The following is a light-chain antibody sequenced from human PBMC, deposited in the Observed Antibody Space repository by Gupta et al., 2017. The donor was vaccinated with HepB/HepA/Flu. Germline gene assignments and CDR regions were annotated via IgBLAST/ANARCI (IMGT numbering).Light chain of an antibody. Sequence: QSALTQPPSVSGSPGQSVTISRTGTRSDVGTYNRVSWYQHPPGTAPKLLIYEVIMRPSGVPYLCSGSKSGNRASLTIAGLQAEDEADYYCSSDTSSSTYVFGTGTKVTVL. V-gene: IGLV2-18*02. CDR3: SSDTSSSTYV. J-gene: IGLJ1*01. CDR2: EVI. CDR1: RSDVGTYNR.